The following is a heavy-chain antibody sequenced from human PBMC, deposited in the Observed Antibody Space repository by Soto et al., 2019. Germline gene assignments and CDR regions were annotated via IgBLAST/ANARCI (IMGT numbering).Heavy chain of an antibody. Sequence: GESLKISCAASGFTFSSYSMNWVRQAPGKGLEWVSSISSSSSYIYYADSVKGRFTISRDNAKNSLYLQMNSLRAEDTAVYYCARFPGIAVADGYWGQGTLVTVSS. J-gene: IGHJ4*02. D-gene: IGHD6-19*01. V-gene: IGHV3-21*01. CDR3: ARFPGIAVADGY. CDR2: ISSSSSYI. CDR1: GFTFSSYS.